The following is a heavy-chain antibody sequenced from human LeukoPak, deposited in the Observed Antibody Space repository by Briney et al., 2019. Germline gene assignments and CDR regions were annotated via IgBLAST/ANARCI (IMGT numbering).Heavy chain of an antibody. V-gene: IGHV1-69*13. CDR2: IIPIFGTA. Sequence: GASVKVSCKASGGTFSSYAISWVRQAPRQGLEWMGGIIPIFGTANYAQKFQGRVTITADESTSTAYMKLSSLRSEDTAVYYCARSKGTTIVGATTFDYWGQGTLVTVSS. CDR3: ARSKGTTIVGATTFDY. D-gene: IGHD1-26*01. CDR1: GGTFSSYA. J-gene: IGHJ4*02.